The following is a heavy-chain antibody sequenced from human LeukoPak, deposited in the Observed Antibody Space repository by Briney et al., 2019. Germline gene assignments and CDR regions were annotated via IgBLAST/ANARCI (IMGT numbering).Heavy chain of an antibody. CDR1: GGSFSGYY. Sequence: SETLSLTCAVYGGSFSGYYWSWIRQPPGKGLEWIGEINHSGSTNYSPSLKSRVTISVDTSKNQFSLKLSSVTAADTAVYYCARILTTVTSVALDIWGQGTMFTVSS. J-gene: IGHJ3*02. CDR2: INHSGST. D-gene: IGHD4-17*01. V-gene: IGHV4-34*01. CDR3: ARILTTVTSVALDI.